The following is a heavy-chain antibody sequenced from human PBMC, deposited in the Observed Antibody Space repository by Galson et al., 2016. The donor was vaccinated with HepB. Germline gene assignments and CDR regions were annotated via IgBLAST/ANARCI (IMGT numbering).Heavy chain of an antibody. Sequence: ETLSLTCAVSGYSISSGYYWGWIRQSPGKGLEWIGSIWHAGNTFYNPSLRSRVSLSVDTSKNQFSLRLTSVTAADTAVYYCVRARYSSGLYNWFDPWGQGTLVTVSS. J-gene: IGHJ5*02. CDR2: IWHAGNT. V-gene: IGHV4-38-2*01. CDR3: VRARYSSGLYNWFDP. D-gene: IGHD6-19*01. CDR1: GYSISSGYY.